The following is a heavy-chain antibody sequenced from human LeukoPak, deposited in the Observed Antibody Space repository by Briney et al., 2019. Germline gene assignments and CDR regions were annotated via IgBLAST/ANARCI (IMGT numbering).Heavy chain of an antibody. V-gene: IGHV4-4*02. D-gene: IGHD2-15*01. CDR1: GGSLSSSNW. CDR2: IYHSGST. J-gene: IGHJ4*02. Sequence: PSGTLSLTCAVSGGSLSSSNWWSWVRPPPGKGLEWIGEIYHSGSTNYNPSLKSRVTISVDTSKNQFSLKLSSVTAADTAVYYCARAISHGPGRLSFDYWGQGTLVTVSS. CDR3: ARAISHGPGRLSFDY.